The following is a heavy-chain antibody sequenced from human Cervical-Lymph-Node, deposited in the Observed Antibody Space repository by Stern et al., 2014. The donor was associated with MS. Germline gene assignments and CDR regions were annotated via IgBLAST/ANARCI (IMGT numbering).Heavy chain of an antibody. CDR1: GYTFAGYH. Sequence: QLVQSGAEVKTPGASVKVSCKASGYTFAGYHVQWVRQAPGQGLEWMGWILPKNGATNYAQKFQGRVSMTGDTSISTAYMELSGLTFDDTATYYCARDRDFSSWGDFDYWGQGTLVTVSP. D-gene: IGHD6-13*01. CDR2: ILPKNGAT. V-gene: IGHV1-2*02. CDR3: ARDRDFSSWGDFDY. J-gene: IGHJ4*02.